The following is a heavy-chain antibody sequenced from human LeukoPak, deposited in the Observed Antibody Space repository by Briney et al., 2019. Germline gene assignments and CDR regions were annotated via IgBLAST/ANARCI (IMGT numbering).Heavy chain of an antibody. CDR1: GFIFSDYY. D-gene: IGHD3-22*01. Sequence: PGGSLRLSCAASGFIFSDYYMNWIRQAPGKGLEWVAFIRYDGSNKYYADSVKGRFTISRDNSKNTLYLQMNSLRPEGSAVHYCAKDGRGSGYFPDYWGQGTLVTVSS. CDR2: IRYDGSNK. V-gene: IGHV3-30*02. CDR3: AKDGRGSGYFPDY. J-gene: IGHJ4*02.